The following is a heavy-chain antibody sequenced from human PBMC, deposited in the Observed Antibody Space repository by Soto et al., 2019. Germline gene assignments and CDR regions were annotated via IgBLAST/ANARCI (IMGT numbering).Heavy chain of an antibody. V-gene: IGHV1-69*01. CDR3: ARDLGCSGGSCYSAPTHNWFDP. CDR1: GGTFSSYA. Sequence: QVQLVQSGAEVKKPGSSVKVSCKASGGTFSSYAISWVRQAPGQGLEWMGGIIPNFGTANYAQKFQGRVTITADESTSTAYMELSSLRSEDTAVYYCARDLGCSGGSCYSAPTHNWFDPWGQGTLVTVSS. CDR2: IIPNFGTA. J-gene: IGHJ5*02. D-gene: IGHD2-15*01.